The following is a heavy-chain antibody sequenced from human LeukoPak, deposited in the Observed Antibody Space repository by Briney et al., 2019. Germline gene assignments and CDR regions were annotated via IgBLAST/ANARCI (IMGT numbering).Heavy chain of an antibody. V-gene: IGHV1-2*02. J-gene: IGHJ4*02. Sequence: ASVKVSCKASGYFFTDYYIHWVRQAPGQGLEWMGWLSPSSSDTNYAQNFRGRVIMTRDTSINTAYMELNNLRSDDTAVYFCARGRAKPSDPPVDYWGQGTLVTASS. CDR1: GYFFTDYY. CDR2: LSPSSSDT. CDR3: ARGRAKPSDPPVDY. D-gene: IGHD2-21*02.